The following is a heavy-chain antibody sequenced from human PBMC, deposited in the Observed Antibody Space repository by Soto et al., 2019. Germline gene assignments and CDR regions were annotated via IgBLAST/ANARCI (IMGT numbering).Heavy chain of an antibody. CDR1: GYTFTSYG. CDR3: ARDQGNSGWYSYYYYGMDV. D-gene: IGHD6-19*01. V-gene: IGHV1-18*01. CDR2: ISAYNGNT. J-gene: IGHJ6*02. Sequence: ASVKVSCKASGYTFTSYGISWVRQAPGQGLEWMGWISAYNGNTNYAQKLQGRVTMTTDTSTSTAYMELRSLRSDDTAVYYCARDQGNSGWYSYYYYGMDVWGQGTTVTVSS.